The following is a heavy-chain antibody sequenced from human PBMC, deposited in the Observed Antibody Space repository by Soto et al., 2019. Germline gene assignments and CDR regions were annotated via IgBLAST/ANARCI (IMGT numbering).Heavy chain of an antibody. V-gene: IGHV3-7*01. Sequence: EVQLVESGGGLVQPGGSLRLSCTASGFSLSTSWMTWVRQAPGKGLEWVANIMQDGSDKYYVDSVKGRFTISRDNAKNSLYLQMTSLRGEDTAVDYCASKRLYFYGLDVWGQGTTVTVSS. CDR3: ASKRLYFYGLDV. J-gene: IGHJ6*02. CDR2: IMQDGSDK. CDR1: GFSLSTSW.